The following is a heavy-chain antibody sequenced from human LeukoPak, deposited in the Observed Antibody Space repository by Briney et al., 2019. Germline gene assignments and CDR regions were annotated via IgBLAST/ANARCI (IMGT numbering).Heavy chain of an antibody. Sequence: SGGSLRLSCVASGFSFSSSWMSWVRQAPGKGLEWVANIKQDGFEKYYVDSVKGRFTISRDNAKNSLYLQMNSLRAEDTAVYYCATYSSLNAREFQYWGQGTLVTVSS. D-gene: IGHD3-22*01. CDR1: GFSFSSSW. CDR3: ATYSSLNAREFQY. J-gene: IGHJ1*01. V-gene: IGHV3-7*01. CDR2: IKQDGFEK.